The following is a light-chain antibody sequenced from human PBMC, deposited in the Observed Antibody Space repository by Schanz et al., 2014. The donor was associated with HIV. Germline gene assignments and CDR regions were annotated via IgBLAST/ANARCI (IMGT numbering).Light chain of an antibody. J-gene: IGLJ2*01. CDR3: QSYDSSLSGSDVV. CDR1: SSNIGAGYD. CDR2: ANT. V-gene: IGLV1-40*01. Sequence: QSVLTQPPSVSGAPGQRVSISCTGSSSNIGAGYDVHWYQQLPGTAPKLLIYANTNRPSGVPDRFSGSRSGPSASLAITGLQVEDEADYYCQSYDSSLSGSDVVFGGGTKLTVL.